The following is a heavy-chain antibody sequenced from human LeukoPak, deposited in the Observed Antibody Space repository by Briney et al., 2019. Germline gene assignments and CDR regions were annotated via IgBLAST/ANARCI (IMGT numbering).Heavy chain of an antibody. Sequence: GGSLRLSCAASGFTFTSYAMNWVRQAPGKGLEWDSDITGLADVTSYAASVKGRFTIFRDNAKNSLYLQMNSLRAEDTAVYYCARDIGYCSSTSCYGDGMDVWGQGTTVTVSS. D-gene: IGHD2-2*01. V-gene: IGHV3-23*01. CDR2: ITGLADVT. CDR3: ARDIGYCSSTSCYGDGMDV. J-gene: IGHJ6*02. CDR1: GFTFTSYA.